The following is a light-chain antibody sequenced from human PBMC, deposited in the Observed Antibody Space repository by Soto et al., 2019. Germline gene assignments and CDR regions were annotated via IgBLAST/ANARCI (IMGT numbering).Light chain of an antibody. V-gene: IGLV2-8*01. CDR1: SSDVGGYNY. CDR2: EVS. Sequence: QSVLTQPPSASGSPGQSVTISCTGTSSDVGGYNYVSWHQQHPGKAPKLMIYEVSKRPSGVPDRFSGSKSGNTASLTVSGLQAEDEADYYCSSYAGSNIVVFGGGTKLTVL. J-gene: IGLJ2*01. CDR3: SSYAGSNIVV.